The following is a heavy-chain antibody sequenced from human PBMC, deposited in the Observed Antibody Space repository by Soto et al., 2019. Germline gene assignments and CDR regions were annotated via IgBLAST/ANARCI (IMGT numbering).Heavy chain of an antibody. V-gene: IGHV1-58*01. Sequence: LVQSGPDVKKPGTSVKVSCKTSGFTFGSSAVQWVRQVRGQRLEWIGWIVVASGYSNVAQKFQDRVSLTRDLSTNTDFMELSRLTSEDSAMYYCAADVIGVAGDFDHWGQGTLVSVA. J-gene: IGHJ4*02. CDR2: IVVASGYS. CDR3: AADVIGVAGDFDH. D-gene: IGHD6-19*01. CDR1: GFTFGSSA.